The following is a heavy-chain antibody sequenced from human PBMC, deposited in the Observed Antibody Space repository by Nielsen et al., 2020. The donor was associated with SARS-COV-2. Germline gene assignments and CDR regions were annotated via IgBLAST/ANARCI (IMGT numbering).Heavy chain of an antibody. CDR3: AKQFAKSDFDYVYDF. CDR1: GFRFSSYA. Sequence: GESLKISCAASGFRFSSYAMSWVRQAPGKGLEWVSHISDNGRNSYYAASVKGRFTISRDNSKDTLHLHMGSLRAEDTALYYRAKQFAKSDFDYVYDFWGQGIQVTVS. CDR2: ISDNGRNS. V-gene: IGHV3-23*01. J-gene: IGHJ4*02. D-gene: IGHD5-12*01.